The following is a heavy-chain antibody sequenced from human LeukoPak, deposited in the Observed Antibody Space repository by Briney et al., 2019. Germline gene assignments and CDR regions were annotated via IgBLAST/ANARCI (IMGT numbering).Heavy chain of an antibody. V-gene: IGHV4-39*01. CDR2: IYYSGGT. CDR1: GGSISSSSYY. D-gene: IGHD3-9*01. J-gene: IGHJ6*02. CDR3: ARNRYKILTGSYYYYAMDV. Sequence: SETLSLTCTVSGGSISSSSYYWGWIRQPPGKGLEWIGSIYYSGGTYYNPSLKSRVTISVDTSKNQFSLKLSSVTAADTAVYYCARNRYKILTGSYYYYAMDVWGQGTTVTVSS.